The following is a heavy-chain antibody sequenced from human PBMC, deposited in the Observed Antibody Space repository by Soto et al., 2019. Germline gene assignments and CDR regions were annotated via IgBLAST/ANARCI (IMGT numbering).Heavy chain of an antibody. D-gene: IGHD3-10*01. CDR2: ISGSGGST. CDR3: AKRGMYYYGSGSYFNAFDI. J-gene: IGHJ3*02. V-gene: IGHV3-23*01. Sequence: EVQLLESGGGLVQPGGSLRLSCAASGFTFSSYAMSWVRQAPGKGLEWVSAISGSGGSTYYADSVKGRFTISRDNSNNTLYLQMNSLRAEDTAVYYCAKRGMYYYGSGSYFNAFDIWGQGTMVTVSS. CDR1: GFTFSSYA.